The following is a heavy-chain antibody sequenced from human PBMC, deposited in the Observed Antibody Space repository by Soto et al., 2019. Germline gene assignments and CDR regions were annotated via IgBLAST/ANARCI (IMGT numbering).Heavy chain of an antibody. Sequence: SETLSLTCTVSGGAISSYYCIFIRHPPVKGLEWIGYIYYSGSTNYNPSLKSRVTISVDTSKNQFSLKLSSVTAADTAVYYCASPGGGHYGGSYAFDIWGQGTMVTVSS. J-gene: IGHJ3*02. D-gene: IGHD2-15*01. CDR1: GGAISSYY. V-gene: IGHV4-59*01. CDR2: IYYSGST. CDR3: ASPGGGHYGGSYAFDI.